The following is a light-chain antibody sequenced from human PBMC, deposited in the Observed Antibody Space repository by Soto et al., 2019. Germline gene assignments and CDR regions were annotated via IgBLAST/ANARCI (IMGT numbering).Light chain of an antibody. CDR1: QGISSY. J-gene: IGKJ4*01. CDR2: AAS. V-gene: IGKV1-9*01. Sequence: DIQLTQSPSFLSASVGDRVTITCRASQGISSYLAWYQQKPGKAPKLLIYAASTLQSGVPSRFSGSGSGTEFTLTISSLQPEDFVTYYCQQLNSYPLTFGGGTKVEIQ. CDR3: QQLNSYPLT.